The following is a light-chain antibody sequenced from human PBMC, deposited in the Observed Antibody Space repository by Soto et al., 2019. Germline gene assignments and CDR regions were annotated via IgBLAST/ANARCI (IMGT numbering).Light chain of an antibody. J-gene: IGLJ3*02. V-gene: IGLV2-14*01. CDR1: SSDIGGFNY. CDR2: EVT. Sequence: QSALTQPASVSGSPGQSITISCTGTSSDIGGFNYVSWYQQHPGEAPRLIIFEVTKRPSGVSDRFSASKSGSTASLTISGLQAEDEADFYCSSYTRISTWVFGGGTKLTVL. CDR3: SSYTRISTWV.